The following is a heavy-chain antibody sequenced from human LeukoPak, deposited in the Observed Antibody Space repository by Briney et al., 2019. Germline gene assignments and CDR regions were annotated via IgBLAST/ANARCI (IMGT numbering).Heavy chain of an antibody. CDR2: INHSGST. D-gene: IGHD3-3*01. CDR1: GGSFSGYY. CDR3: ARDSPFEWAIFGDSFDI. V-gene: IGHV4-34*01. Sequence: SETLSLTCAVYGGSFSGYYWSWIRQPPGKGLEWIGEINHSGSTNYNPSLKSRVTISMDTSKRQISLKLSSVTAADTAVYYCARDSPFEWAIFGDSFDIWGQGTVVAVSS. J-gene: IGHJ3*02.